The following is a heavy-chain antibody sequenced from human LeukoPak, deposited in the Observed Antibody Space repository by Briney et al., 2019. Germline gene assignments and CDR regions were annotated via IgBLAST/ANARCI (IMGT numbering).Heavy chain of an antibody. Sequence: KSGGSLRLSCAASGFTFSDYYMSWIRQAPGKGLEWISYISVSGSYTNYADSVKGRFTISRDNAKNSLYLQMISLRAEDTAVYYCAKPPGTTMIVVDYWGQGALVTVSS. D-gene: IGHD3-22*01. CDR1: GFTFSDYY. CDR3: AKPPGTTMIVVDY. J-gene: IGHJ4*02. V-gene: IGHV3-11*03. CDR2: ISVSGSYT.